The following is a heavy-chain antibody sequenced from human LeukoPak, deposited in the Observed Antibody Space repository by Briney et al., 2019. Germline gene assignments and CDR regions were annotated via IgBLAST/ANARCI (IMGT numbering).Heavy chain of an antibody. CDR2: INTSGSST. V-gene: IGHV1-46*03. CDR1: GSTFTSYD. D-gene: IGHD2-15*01. J-gene: IGHJ4*02. CDR3: AGELAVGYFDF. Sequence: PVKLSRTASGSTFTSYDMPRVRQAPGPGLEWMGIINTSGSSTSSTQTFPGRVTMTSDTSTRRINMALSSLRSEPTAVSYCAGELAVGYFDFGGQGTLVTVSS.